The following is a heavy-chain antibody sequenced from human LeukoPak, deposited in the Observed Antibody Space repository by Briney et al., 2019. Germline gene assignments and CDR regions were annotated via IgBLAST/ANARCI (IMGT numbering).Heavy chain of an antibody. CDR1: GYTFTGYY. Sequence: ASVKVSCKASGYTFTGYYMHWVRQAPGQGLEWMGWINPNSGGTNYAQKFQGRVTMTRVTAISTAYMEMSRLRSDDTAVYYCARDAKQWLVDDAFDIWGQGTMVTVSS. CDR2: INPNSGGT. D-gene: IGHD6-19*01. J-gene: IGHJ3*02. CDR3: ARDAKQWLVDDAFDI. V-gene: IGHV1-2*02.